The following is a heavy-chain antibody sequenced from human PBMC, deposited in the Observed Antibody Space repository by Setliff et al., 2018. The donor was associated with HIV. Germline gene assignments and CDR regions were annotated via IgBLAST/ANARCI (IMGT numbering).Heavy chain of an antibody. D-gene: IGHD2-15*01. CDR2: VYNSGTT. Sequence: SETLSLTCTVSGASSSSHYWSWIRQPPGKAPEWIGYVYNSGTTKYNPSLKRRVTISVDTSKNQFSLRLHSVTAADTSVYYCANTVVFTPYVSYYYYMDLWGKGTTVTVSS. CDR3: ANTVVFTPYVSYYYYMDL. V-gene: IGHV4-59*11. CDR1: GASSSSHY. J-gene: IGHJ6*03.